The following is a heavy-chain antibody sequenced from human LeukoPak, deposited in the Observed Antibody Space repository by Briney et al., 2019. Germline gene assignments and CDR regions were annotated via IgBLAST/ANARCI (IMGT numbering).Heavy chain of an antibody. CDR1: DMTFSSYW. J-gene: IGHJ6*04. CDR3: AELGITMIGGV. D-gene: IGHD3-10*02. V-gene: IGHV3-7*01. Sequence: GGSLRLSCAASDMTFSSYWMSWVRQAPGKGLEWVANINQDGSEKYYLDSVKGRFTISRDNAKNSLYLQMNSLRAEDTAVYYCAELGITMIGGVWGKGTTVTISS. CDR2: INQDGSEK.